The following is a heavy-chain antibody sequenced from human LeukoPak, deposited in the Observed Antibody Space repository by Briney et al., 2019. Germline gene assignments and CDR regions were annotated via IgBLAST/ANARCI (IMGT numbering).Heavy chain of an antibody. CDR3: ARHTRVRDGYNLYCFDP. D-gene: IGHD5-24*01. CDR2: IYHSGTT. Sequence: SETLSLTCTVSGGSISSSSYYWGWIRQPPGKGPEWTGSIYHSGTTYYNPSLKSRVTISVDTSKNQFSLKLSSVTAADTAVYYCARHTRVRDGYNLYCFDPWGQGTLVTVSS. CDR1: GGSISSSSYY. J-gene: IGHJ5*02. V-gene: IGHV4-39*01.